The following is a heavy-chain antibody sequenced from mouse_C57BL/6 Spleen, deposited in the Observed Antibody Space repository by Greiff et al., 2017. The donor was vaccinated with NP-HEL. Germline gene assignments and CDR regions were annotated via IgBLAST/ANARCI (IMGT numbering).Heavy chain of an antibody. J-gene: IGHJ3*01. CDR3: ARAGDYSNSFAY. CDR2: ISYSGST. CDR1: GYSITSGYD. D-gene: IGHD2-5*01. V-gene: IGHV3-1*01. Sequence: EVQLQESGPGMVKPSQSLSLTCTVTGYSITSGYDWHWIRHFPGNKLEWMGYISYSGSTNYNPSLKSRISITHDTSKNHFFLKLNSVTTEDTATYYCARAGDYSNSFAYWGQGTLVTVSA.